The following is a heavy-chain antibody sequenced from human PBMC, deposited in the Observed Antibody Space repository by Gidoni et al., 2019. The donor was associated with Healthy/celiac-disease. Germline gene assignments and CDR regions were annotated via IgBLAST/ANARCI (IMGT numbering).Heavy chain of an antibody. Sequence: QVQLVEYGGGVVQPGRSLRLSCAASGFIFSRHGMHWVRQAPGKGLEWVAVISYDGSNKYYADSVKGRFTISRDKSKNTLYLQMNSLRAEDTAVYYCAKDRGCSSTSCYTGISDYWGQGTLVTVSS. CDR2: ISYDGSNK. D-gene: IGHD2-2*02. CDR3: AKDRGCSSTSCYTGISDY. J-gene: IGHJ4*02. CDR1: GFIFSRHG. V-gene: IGHV3-30*18.